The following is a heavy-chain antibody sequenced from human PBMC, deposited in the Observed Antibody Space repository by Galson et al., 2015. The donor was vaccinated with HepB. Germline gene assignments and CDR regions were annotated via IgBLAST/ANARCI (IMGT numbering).Heavy chain of an antibody. J-gene: IGHJ2*01. Sequence: SLRLSCAASGFTFSSYTMHWVRQTPVKGLEWMAVVSYDGNEDNHADSVKGRFTISRDNSKNILYMQMNSLRPEDTAVYYCVRARTSVATSGYFDPWGRGTLVSVSS. CDR1: GFTFSSYT. D-gene: IGHD4-17*01. CDR3: VRARTSVATSGYFDP. CDR2: VSYDGNED. V-gene: IGHV3-30*04.